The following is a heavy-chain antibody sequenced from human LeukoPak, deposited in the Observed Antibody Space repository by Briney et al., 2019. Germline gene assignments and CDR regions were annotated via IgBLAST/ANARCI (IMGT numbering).Heavy chain of an antibody. V-gene: IGHV1-2*02. CDR1: GYTFTGYY. CDR3: ARELGAWSGENKGAWFDP. D-gene: IGHD3-10*01. J-gene: IGHJ5*02. CDR2: INPNGGGT. Sequence: ASVKVSCKASGYTFTGYYMHWVRQAPGQGLEWMGWINPNGGGTNYAQKFQGRVTMTRDTSISTAYMELSRLRSDDTAVYYCARELGAWSGENKGAWFDPWGQGTLVTVSS.